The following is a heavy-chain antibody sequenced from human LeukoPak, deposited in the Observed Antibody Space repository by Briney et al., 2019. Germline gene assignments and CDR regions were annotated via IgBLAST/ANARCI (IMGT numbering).Heavy chain of an antibody. D-gene: IGHD3-9*01. CDR1: GGSFSGYY. CDR3: ARAYYDTLTGSPIDY. J-gene: IGHJ4*02. Sequence: SETLSLTCAVYGGSFSGYYWSWIRQPPGKGLEWIGEINHSGSTNYNPSLKSRVTISVDTSKNQFSLKLSSVTAADTAVYYCARAYYDTLTGSPIDYWGQGTLVTVSS. V-gene: IGHV4-34*01. CDR2: INHSGST.